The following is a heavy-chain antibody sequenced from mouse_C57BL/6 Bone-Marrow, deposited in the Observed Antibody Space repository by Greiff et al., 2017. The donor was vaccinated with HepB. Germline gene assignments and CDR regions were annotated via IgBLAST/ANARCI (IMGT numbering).Heavy chain of an antibody. CDR1: GYTFTDYY. CDR3: ARELGHLLCPLYYFDY. V-gene: IGHV1-26*01. Sequence: EVQLQQSGPELVKPGASVKISCKASGYTFTDYYMNWVKQSHGKSLEWIGDINPNNGGTSYNQKFKGKATLTVDKSSSTAYMELRSLTSEDSAVYYCARELGHLLCPLYYFDYWGQGTTLTVSS. CDR2: INPNNGGT. D-gene: IGHD2-1*01. J-gene: IGHJ2*01.